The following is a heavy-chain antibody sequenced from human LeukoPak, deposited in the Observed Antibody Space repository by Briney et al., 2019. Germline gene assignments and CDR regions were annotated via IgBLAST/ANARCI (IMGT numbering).Heavy chain of an antibody. CDR3: ARGSGASDAFDI. CDR1: GGSISSGDYY. D-gene: IGHD3-10*01. J-gene: IGHJ3*02. V-gene: IGHV4-30-4*08. CDR2: IYYSGST. Sequence: SQTLSLTCTVSGGSISSGDYYWSWIRQPPGKGLEWIGYIYYSGSTYYNPSLKSRVTISVDTSNNQFSLKLSSVTAADTAVYYCARGSGASDAFDIWGQGTMVTVSS.